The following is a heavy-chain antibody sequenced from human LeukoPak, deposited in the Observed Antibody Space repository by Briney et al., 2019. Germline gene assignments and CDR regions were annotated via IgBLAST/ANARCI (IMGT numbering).Heavy chain of an antibody. CDR3: ARDFLVPRTHFDY. J-gene: IGHJ4*02. CDR2: MNPNSGNT. D-gene: IGHD3-3*01. V-gene: IGHV1-8*01. Sequence: ASVKVSCKASGYTFTSYDINWVRQATGQGLEWMGWMNPNSGNTGYAQKFQGRVTMTRDTSTSTVYMELSSLRSEDTAVYYCARDFLVPRTHFDYWGQGTLVTVSS. CDR1: GYTFTSYD.